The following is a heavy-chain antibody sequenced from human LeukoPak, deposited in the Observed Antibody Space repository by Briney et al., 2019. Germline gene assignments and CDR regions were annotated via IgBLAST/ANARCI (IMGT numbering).Heavy chain of an antibody. Sequence: GGSLRLSCAASGFTFSNAWMSWVRQAPGKGLEWVGRIKSKTDGGTTDYAAPVKGRFTISRDDSKNTLYLQMNSLKTEDTAVYYCTTDPYGDYGVIYYYYYYMDVWGKGTTVTVSS. V-gene: IGHV3-15*01. CDR3: TTDPYGDYGVIYYYYYYMDV. J-gene: IGHJ6*03. CDR1: GFTFSNAW. CDR2: IKSKTDGGTT. D-gene: IGHD4-17*01.